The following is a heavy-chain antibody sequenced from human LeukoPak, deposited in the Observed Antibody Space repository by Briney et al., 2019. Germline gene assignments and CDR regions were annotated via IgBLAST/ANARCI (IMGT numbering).Heavy chain of an antibody. V-gene: IGHV3-64*01. CDR3: ARGHNSWSGVGDC. CDR1: GFPFSMFA. D-gene: IGHD1-14*01. CDR2: ITGDGGGT. J-gene: IGHJ4*02. Sequence: GGSLRPACVASGFPFSMFAMKWVRPAPGKGLGYVAAITGDGGGTYYANSVKGRFTVPRDNSKNTLYLQMASLRSEDMGVYYCARGHNSWSGVGDCWGQGTLVTVSS.